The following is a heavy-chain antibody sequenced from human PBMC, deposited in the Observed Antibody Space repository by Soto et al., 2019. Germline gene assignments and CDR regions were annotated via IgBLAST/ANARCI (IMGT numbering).Heavy chain of an antibody. CDR1: GGSISSGGYY. J-gene: IGHJ6*02. D-gene: IGHD3-3*01. Sequence: KTSETLSLTCTVSGGSISSGGYYWSWIRQHPGKGLEWIGYIYYSGSTYYNPSLKSRVTISVDTSKNQFSLKLSSVTAADTAVYYCAREIYDFWSGYPYGMDVWGQGTTVTVSS. CDR2: IYYSGST. V-gene: IGHV4-31*03. CDR3: AREIYDFWSGYPYGMDV.